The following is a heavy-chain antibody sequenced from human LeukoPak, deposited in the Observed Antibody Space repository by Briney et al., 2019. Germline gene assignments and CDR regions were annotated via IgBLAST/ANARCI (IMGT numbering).Heavy chain of an antibody. CDR2: MNPNSGNT. CDR1: GYTFTSYD. Sequence: ASVKVSCKASGYTFTSYDINRVRQATGQGLEWMGWMNPNSGNTGYAQKFQGRVTMTRNTSISTAYMELSSLRSEDTAVYYCARVLYSSGWYRYYYYYYGMDVWGQGTTVTVSS. V-gene: IGHV1-8*01. CDR3: ARVLYSSGWYRYYYYYYGMDV. J-gene: IGHJ6*02. D-gene: IGHD6-19*01.